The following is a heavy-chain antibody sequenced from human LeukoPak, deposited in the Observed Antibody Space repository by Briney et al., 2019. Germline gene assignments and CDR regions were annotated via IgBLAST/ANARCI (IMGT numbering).Heavy chain of an antibody. V-gene: IGHV3-30*18. CDR1: GFTFSSYG. CDR2: ISYDGSNK. J-gene: IGHJ6*02. D-gene: IGHD4-17*01. CDR3: AKDPVDYGDYYYYGMDV. Sequence: GGSLRLSCAASGFTFSSYGMHWVRQAPGKGLEWVAVISYDGSNKYYVDSVKGRFTISRDNSKNTLYLQMNSLRAEDTAVYYCAKDPVDYGDYYYYGMDVWGQGTTVTVSS.